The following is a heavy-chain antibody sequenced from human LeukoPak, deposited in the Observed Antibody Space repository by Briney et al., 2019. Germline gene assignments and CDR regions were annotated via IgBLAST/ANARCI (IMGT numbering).Heavy chain of an antibody. CDR3: ARGRLGCSSTSCYAGDYYYYGMDV. J-gene: IGHJ6*02. V-gene: IGHV4-34*01. CDR2: INHSGST. Sequence: SETLSLTCAVSGGSFSGYYWSWIRQPPGKGLEWIGEINHSGSTNYNPSLKSRVTISVDTSKNQFSLKLSSVTAADTAVYYCARGRLGCSSTSCYAGDYYYYGMDVWGQGTTVTVSS. CDR1: GGSFSGYY. D-gene: IGHD2-2*01.